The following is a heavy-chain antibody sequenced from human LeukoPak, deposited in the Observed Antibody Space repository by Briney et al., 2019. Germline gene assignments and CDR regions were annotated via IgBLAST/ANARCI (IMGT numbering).Heavy chain of an antibody. J-gene: IGHJ6*02. CDR2: IYYSGST. CDR3: ARHSLGSGWYRPDSRHNYYYGMDV. CDR1: GGSISSSSYY. V-gene: IGHV4-39*01. Sequence: ASETLSLTCTVSGGSISSSSYYWGWIRQPPGKGLEWIGSIYYSGSTYYNPSLKSRVTISVDTSKNQFSLKLSSVTAADTAVYYCARHSLGSGWYRPDSRHNYYYGMDVWGQGTTVTVSS. D-gene: IGHD6-19*01.